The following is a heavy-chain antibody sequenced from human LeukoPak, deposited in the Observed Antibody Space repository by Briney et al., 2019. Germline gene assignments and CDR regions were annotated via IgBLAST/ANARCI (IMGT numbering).Heavy chain of an antibody. D-gene: IGHD2-2*01. V-gene: IGHV4-4*07. CDR1: GGSVNSYY. CDR3: ARMVPAGTHNY. CDR2: IYASGSN. Sequence: SETLSLTCTVSGGSVNSYYWSWIRQHAGKGLEWIGHIYASGSNDYNPSLKSRVTMSLDMAKNQFSLRLTSVTAADTAVYFCARMVPAGTHNYWGQGLLVTVSS. J-gene: IGHJ4*02.